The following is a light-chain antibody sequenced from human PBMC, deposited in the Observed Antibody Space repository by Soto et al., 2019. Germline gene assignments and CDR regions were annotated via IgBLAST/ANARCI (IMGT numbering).Light chain of an antibody. Sequence: DFVMTQAPDSLAVSLGERATINCKSSQSVLYNSNNKNHLGWFQQKPGHPTKLLIYGASFRPSGVPDRFSGSRSGTEFTLAISSLQAEDVAVYYCQQYYSIPFTFGQGTKLEI. CDR1: QSVLYNSNNKNH. CDR2: GAS. J-gene: IGKJ2*01. CDR3: QQYYSIPFT. V-gene: IGKV4-1*01.